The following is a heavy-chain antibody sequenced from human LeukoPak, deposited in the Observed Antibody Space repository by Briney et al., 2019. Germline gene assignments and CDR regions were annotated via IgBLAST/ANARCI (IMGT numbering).Heavy chain of an antibody. D-gene: IGHD3-10*01. V-gene: IGHV1-2*02. Sequence: ASVKVSCKASGYTFTGYYVHWVRQAPGQGLEWMGWINPNSGGTNYAQKFQGRVTMTRDTSISTAYTELSRLRSDDTAVYYCARSRTGSGFLFDYWGQGTLVTVSS. J-gene: IGHJ4*02. CDR1: GYTFTGYY. CDR3: ARSRTGSGFLFDY. CDR2: INPNSGGT.